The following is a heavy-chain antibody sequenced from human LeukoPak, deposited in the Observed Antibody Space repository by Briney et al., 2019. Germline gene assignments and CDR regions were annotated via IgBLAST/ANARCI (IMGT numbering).Heavy chain of an antibody. Sequence: GGSLGLSCAASGFTFSSYSMNWVRQAPGKGLEWVSSISSSTSYIYYADSVKGRFTISRDNAKNSLYLQMNSLRAEDTAVYYCARDGSGYDWGRYYFDYWGQGTLVTVSS. CDR3: ARDGSGYDWGRYYFDY. J-gene: IGHJ4*02. V-gene: IGHV3-21*01. D-gene: IGHD5-12*01. CDR1: GFTFSSYS. CDR2: ISSSTSYI.